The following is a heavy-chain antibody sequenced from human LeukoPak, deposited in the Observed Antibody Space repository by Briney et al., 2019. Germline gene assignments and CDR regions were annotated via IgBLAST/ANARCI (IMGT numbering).Heavy chain of an antibody. J-gene: IGHJ1*01. V-gene: IGHV3-49*03. CDR3: TTDLFIAAAVPEYFQH. CDR2: IKSKTDGGTT. D-gene: IGHD6-13*01. Sequence: GGSLRLSCTASGFTFGDYAMSWFRQAPGKGLEWVGFIKSKTDGGTTDYAAPVKGRFTISRDDSKNTLYLQMNSLKTEDTAVYYCTTDLFIAAAVPEYFQHWGQGTLVTVSS. CDR1: GFTFGDYA.